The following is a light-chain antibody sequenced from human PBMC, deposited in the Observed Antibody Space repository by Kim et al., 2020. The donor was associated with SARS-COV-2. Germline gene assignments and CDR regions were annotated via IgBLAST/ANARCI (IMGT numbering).Light chain of an antibody. CDR1: ESIGNW. CDR2: LAS. Sequence: DIQMTQSPSTLSASVGDRVTITCRASESIGNWLAWYQQKPGKAPKLLIYLASTLESGVPSRFRGSGSGTEFTLTITSLQPDDFATYSCQHYIRFPYTFGQGTKLEI. J-gene: IGKJ2*01. CDR3: QHYIRFPYT. V-gene: IGKV1-5*03.